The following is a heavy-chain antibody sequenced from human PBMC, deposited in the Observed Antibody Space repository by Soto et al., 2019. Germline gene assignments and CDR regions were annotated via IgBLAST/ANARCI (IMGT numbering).Heavy chain of an antibody. CDR3: ARRGCTRSTCYSICYYGMVV. D-gene: IGHD2-15*01. J-gene: IGHJ6*01. Sequence: LRLSCTASGFTFSSYDVNWVRQAPGKGLEWISYIDSSGSLIDYADSVKGRFTISRDNGKNSLYLQMNSLRAEDTAVYFCARRGCTRSTCYSICYYGMVVWGQETTVEVFS. V-gene: IGHV3-48*03. CDR1: GFTFSSYD. CDR2: IDSSGSLI.